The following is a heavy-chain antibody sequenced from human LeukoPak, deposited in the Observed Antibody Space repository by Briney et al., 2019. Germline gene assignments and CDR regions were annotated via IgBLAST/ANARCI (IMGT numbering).Heavy chain of an antibody. CDR1: GGTFSSYA. J-gene: IGHJ4*02. Sequence: GASVKVSCKASGGTFSSYAISWVRQAPGQGLEWMGGIIPIFGTANYAQKFQGRVTITADESTGTAYMELSSLRSEDTAVYYCARGAQQWLVRCYFDYWGQGTLVTVSS. V-gene: IGHV1-69*13. D-gene: IGHD6-19*01. CDR2: IIPIFGTA. CDR3: ARGAQQWLVRCYFDY.